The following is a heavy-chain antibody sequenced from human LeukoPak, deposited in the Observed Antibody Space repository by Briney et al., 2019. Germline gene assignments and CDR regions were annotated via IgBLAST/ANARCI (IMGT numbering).Heavy chain of an antibody. CDR3: ARLGQAARPARFDP. V-gene: IGHV4-39*07. D-gene: IGHD6-6*01. J-gene: IGHJ5*02. CDR1: SGSVSNSHYY. Sequence: PSETLSLTCTVSSGSVSNSHYYWAWVRQPPGKGLEWLGSIFYSGNTHYNPSLKSPVTISVDTSKNQFSLKLSSVTAADTAVYYCARLGQAARPARFDPWGQGTLVTVSS. CDR2: IFYSGNT.